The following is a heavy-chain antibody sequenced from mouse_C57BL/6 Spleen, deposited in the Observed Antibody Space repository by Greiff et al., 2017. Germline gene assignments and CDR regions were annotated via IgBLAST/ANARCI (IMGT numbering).Heavy chain of an antibody. J-gene: IGHJ4*01. CDR3: ARRPSYGSSYYAMDY. CDR1: GYTFTSYW. D-gene: IGHD1-1*01. Sequence: QVQLQQPGAELVKPGASVTMSCKASGYTFTSYWITWVKQRPGQGLEWIGDIYPGSGSTNYNEKFKSKATLTVDTSSSTAYMQLSSLTSEDSAVYYCARRPSYGSSYYAMDYWGQGTSVTVSS. CDR2: IYPGSGST. V-gene: IGHV1-55*01.